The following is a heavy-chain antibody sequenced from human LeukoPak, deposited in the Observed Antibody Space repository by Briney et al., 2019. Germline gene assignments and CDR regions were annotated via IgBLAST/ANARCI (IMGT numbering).Heavy chain of an antibody. V-gene: IGHV4-59*01. D-gene: IGHD5-24*01. CDR3: ARVGGMLTINNEAFDI. CDR1: GGSMKSYY. J-gene: IGHJ3*02. Sequence: SETLSLTCTVSGGSMKSYYWNWIRQPPGKELEWIGYIYYSGSTNYNPSLKSRVTISVDTSKNQFSLKLTSVTAADTAIYYCARVGGMLTINNEAFDIWGQGTVVTVS. CDR2: IYYSGST.